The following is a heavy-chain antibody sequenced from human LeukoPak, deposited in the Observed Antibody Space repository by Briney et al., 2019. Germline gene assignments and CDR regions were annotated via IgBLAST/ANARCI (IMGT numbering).Heavy chain of an antibody. CDR1: GGTLRSYA. V-gene: IGHV1-69*13. CDR2: IIAIFGTA. CDR3: ARVVPAAPGDAFDI. Sequence: SVKVSCKACGGTLRSYAISWVRQGRGQGLEWMGGIIAIFGTANYEKKLQGRVTINEDESTSTAYMELSSLRSEDTAVYYCARVVPAAPGDAFDIWGQGTMVTVSS. D-gene: IGHD2-2*01. J-gene: IGHJ3*02.